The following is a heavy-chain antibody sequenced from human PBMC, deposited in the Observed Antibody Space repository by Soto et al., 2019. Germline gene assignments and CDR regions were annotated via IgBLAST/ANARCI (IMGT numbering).Heavy chain of an antibody. CDR1: GFTFSTYG. CDR3: AKAPANLGNWFDP. V-gene: IGHV3-30*18. CDR2: ILKDGSQQ. J-gene: IGHJ5*02. Sequence: QVQLVESGGGVVQPGMSLRLSCAASGFTFSTYGMHWVRQAPGKGLEWVAAILKDGSQQFYADSVKGRLTNSRDNSKNTLSLEMNRLRAEDPAVYYCAKAPANLGNWFDPWGQGTLVTVSS.